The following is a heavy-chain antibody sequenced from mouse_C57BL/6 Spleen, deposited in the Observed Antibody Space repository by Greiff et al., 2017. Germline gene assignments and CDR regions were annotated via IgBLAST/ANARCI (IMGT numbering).Heavy chain of an antibody. CDR3: AKGDGYYY. V-gene: IGHV1-85*01. J-gene: IGHJ2*01. Sequence: QVHVKQSGPELVKPGASVTLSCKASGYTFTSYDINWVKQRPGQGLEWIGWIYPRDGSTKYNEKFKGKATLTVDTSSSTAYMELHSLTSEDSAVYFCAKGDGYYYWGQGTTLTVSS. D-gene: IGHD2-3*01. CDR2: IYPRDGST. CDR1: GYTFTSYD.